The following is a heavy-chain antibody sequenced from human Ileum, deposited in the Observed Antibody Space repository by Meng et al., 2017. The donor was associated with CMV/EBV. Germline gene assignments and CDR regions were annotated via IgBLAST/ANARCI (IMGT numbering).Heavy chain of an antibody. Sequence: GGSLRLSCAASGFTFSSYAMSWVRQAPGKGLEWVSAISGSGGSTYCADSVKGRFTISRDNSKNTLYLQMNSLRAEDTAVYYCAKDDTYNWNPFDYWGQGTLVTVSS. CDR2: ISGSGGST. CDR1: GFTFSSYA. D-gene: IGHD1-20*01. V-gene: IGHV3-23*01. CDR3: AKDDTYNWNPFDY. J-gene: IGHJ4*02.